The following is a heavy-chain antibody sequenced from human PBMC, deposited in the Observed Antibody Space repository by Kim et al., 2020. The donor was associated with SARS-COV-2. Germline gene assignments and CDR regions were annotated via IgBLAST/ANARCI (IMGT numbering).Heavy chain of an antibody. D-gene: IGHD2-21*01. CDR3: AGGDYSNFDL. J-gene: IGHJ2*01. CDR1: GFTFSSYG. CDR2: ISYDGSNK. V-gene: IGHV3-30*03. Sequence: GGSLRLSCAASGFTFSSYGMHWVRQAPGKGLEWVAVISYDGSNKYYADSVKGRFTISRDNSNNTLFLQMNSLRAEDTAVYYCAGGDYSNFDLWGRGTLVTVSS.